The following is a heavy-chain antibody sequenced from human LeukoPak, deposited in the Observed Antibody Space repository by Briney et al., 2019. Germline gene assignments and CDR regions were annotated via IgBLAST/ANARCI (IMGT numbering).Heavy chain of an antibody. CDR1: GFTFSSYA. CDR2: ISGSGGST. V-gene: IGHV3-23*01. CDR3: ATQQDIVLMVYGD. D-gene: IGHD2-8*01. J-gene: IGHJ4*02. Sequence: TGGSLRLSCAASGFTFSSYAMSWVRQAPGKGLEWVSAISGSGGSTYYADSVKGRFTISRDNSKNTLYLQMNSLRAEDTAVYYCATQQDIVLMVYGDWGQGTLVTVSS.